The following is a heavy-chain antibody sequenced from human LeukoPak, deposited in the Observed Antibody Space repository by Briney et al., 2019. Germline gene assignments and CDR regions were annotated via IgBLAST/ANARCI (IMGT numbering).Heavy chain of an antibody. D-gene: IGHD1-26*01. J-gene: IGHJ4*02. CDR3: ARGDPVGLFDD. Sequence: SETLSLTCIVSGDPISAYYWNWIRQPPGKGLEWIGYIFHSGTTNYNPSLKSRVTISVDTSKNHCSLRLSSVTAADTAVYYCARGDPVGLFDDWGQGILVTVSS. CDR2: IFHSGTT. CDR1: GDPISAYY. V-gene: IGHV4-59*01.